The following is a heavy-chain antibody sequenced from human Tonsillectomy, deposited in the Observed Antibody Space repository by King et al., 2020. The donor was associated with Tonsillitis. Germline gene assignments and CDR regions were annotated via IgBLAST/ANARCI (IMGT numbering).Heavy chain of an antibody. CDR3: ARDYYDSSGYCFDY. D-gene: IGHD3-22*01. CDR2: LIPLFGTA. V-gene: IGHV1-69*01. Sequence: VQLVESGSEVKKPGSSVKVSCKASGGTFSSYAISWVRQAPGQGLEWRGGLIPLFGTANYAQKFQGRITIIADESTRTAYMELCSLRSEDTAVYYCARDYYDSSGYCFDYWGQGILVTVSS. J-gene: IGHJ4*02. CDR1: GGTFSSYA.